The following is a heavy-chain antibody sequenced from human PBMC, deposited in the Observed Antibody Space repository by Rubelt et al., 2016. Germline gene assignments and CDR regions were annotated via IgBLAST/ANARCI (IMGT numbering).Heavy chain of an antibody. V-gene: IGHV1-18*01. J-gene: IGHJ2*01. CDR1: GYTFTSYG. Sequence: QVQLVQSGAEVKKPGASVKVSCKASGYTFTSYGISWVRQAPGQGLEWMGWISAYNGNTNYAQKLPGRVTMTTDTSPSTAYMELRSLGSDDTAVYYCARDRIRIAARQGWYFDLWGRGTLVTVSS. CDR2: ISAYNGNT. CDR3: ARDRIRIAARQGWYFDL. D-gene: IGHD6-6*01.